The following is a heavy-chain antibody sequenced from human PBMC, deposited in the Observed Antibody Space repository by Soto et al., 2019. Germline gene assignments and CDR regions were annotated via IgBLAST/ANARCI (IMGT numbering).Heavy chain of an antibody. CDR2: IYYSGST. D-gene: IGHD5-18*01. CDR1: GGSISSGGYY. CDR3: ARAYSYGYHTLPRDYYYYRMDV. J-gene: IGHJ6*02. Sequence: QVQLQESGPGLVKPSQTLSLTCTVSGGSISSGGYYWSWIRQHPGKGLEWIGYIYYSGSTYYNPSLQSRVTIAVDTSKNQFSLQLSSVTAADTAVYYCARAYSYGYHTLPRDYYYYRMDVWGQGTTVTVSS. V-gene: IGHV4-31*03.